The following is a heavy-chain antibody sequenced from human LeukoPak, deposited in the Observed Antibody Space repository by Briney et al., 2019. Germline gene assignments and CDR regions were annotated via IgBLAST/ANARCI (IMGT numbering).Heavy chain of an antibody. CDR1: GYTFTSYY. Sequence: APVKVSCKASGYTFTSYYMHWVRQAPGQGLEWMGIINPSGGSTSYAQKFQGRVTMTRDTSTSTVYMELSSLRSEDTAVYYCARGARGNYYDSTLDYWGQGTLVTVSS. J-gene: IGHJ4*02. D-gene: IGHD3-22*01. CDR3: ARGARGNYYDSTLDY. CDR2: INPSGGST. V-gene: IGHV1-46*01.